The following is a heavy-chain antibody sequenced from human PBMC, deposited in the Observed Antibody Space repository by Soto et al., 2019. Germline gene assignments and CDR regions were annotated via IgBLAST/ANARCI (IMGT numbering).Heavy chain of an antibody. J-gene: IGHJ6*03. CDR3: ARIVASRYYYYYYMDV. V-gene: IGHV1-18*01. CDR1: GYTFTSYG. CDR2: ISAYNGNT. Sequence: ASVKVSCKASGYTFTSYGISWVRQAPGQGLEWMGWISAYNGNTNYAQKLQGRVTMTTDTSTSTAYMELRSLRSDDTAVYYCARIVASRYYYYYYMDVWGKGTTVTVSS. D-gene: IGHD5-12*01.